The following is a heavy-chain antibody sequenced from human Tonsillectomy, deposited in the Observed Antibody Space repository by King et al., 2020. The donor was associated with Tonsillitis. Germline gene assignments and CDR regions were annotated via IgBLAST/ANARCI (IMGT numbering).Heavy chain of an antibody. V-gene: IGHV3-30*19. D-gene: IGHD3-10*01. Sequence: VQLVESGGGVVQPGRSLRLSCVASGFTFSSYGVHWVRQAPGRGLEWVAVISYDESREHYLDSVKGRFTISRDNSKNTLYLQMNSLRVEDTAVYYCAKDSELVAFLPHDAFDVWGQGTMVTVSS. CDR3: AKDSELVAFLPHDAFDV. J-gene: IGHJ3*01. CDR1: GFTFSSYG. CDR2: ISYDESRE.